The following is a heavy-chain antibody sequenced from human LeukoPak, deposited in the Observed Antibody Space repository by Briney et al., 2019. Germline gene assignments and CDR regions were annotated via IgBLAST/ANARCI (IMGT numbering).Heavy chain of an antibody. CDR2: ISSDSTNI. D-gene: IGHD2-15*01. V-gene: IGHV3-21*01. CDR1: GFTVSSNY. J-gene: IGHJ4*02. Sequence: GGSLRLSCAASGFTVSSNYMSWVRQAPGEGLEWVASISSDSTNIYYTDSVKGRFTISRDNAKNSLYLQMNSLILEDTAVYYCARDGSGSGDYWGQGTLVTVSS. CDR3: ARDGSGSGDY.